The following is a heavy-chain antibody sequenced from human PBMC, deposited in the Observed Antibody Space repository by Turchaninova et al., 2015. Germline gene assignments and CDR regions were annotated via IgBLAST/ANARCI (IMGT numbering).Heavy chain of an antibody. Sequence: QVQLQESGPGLVKPSETLSLTCAISGYSISSGFCWGWIRQPPGQGLEWIGGISHSGSTYYNPSPQSRGTIPLDTSKNQFSLELSSVTAADTAVYYCARRGYSSGWSYDYWGQGTLVTVSS. CDR2: ISHSGST. V-gene: IGHV4-38-2*01. D-gene: IGHD6-19*01. CDR1: GYSISSGFC. CDR3: ARRGYSSGWSYDY. J-gene: IGHJ4*02.